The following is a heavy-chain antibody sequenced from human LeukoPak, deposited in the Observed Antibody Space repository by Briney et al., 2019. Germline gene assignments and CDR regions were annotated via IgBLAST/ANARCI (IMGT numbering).Heavy chain of an antibody. D-gene: IGHD3-3*01. CDR2: VFHSGST. J-gene: IGHJ6*04. V-gene: IGHV4-59*01. CDR1: GGSISSFY. Sequence: SETLSLTCTVSGGSISSFYWSWIRQSPGKGLEWIGSVFHSGSTTYNPSLKSRVTISLDTSKNQFSLKLSSVTAADTAVYYCARGDAGFWSGYVMDVWGKGTTVTVSS. CDR3: ARGDAGFWSGYVMDV.